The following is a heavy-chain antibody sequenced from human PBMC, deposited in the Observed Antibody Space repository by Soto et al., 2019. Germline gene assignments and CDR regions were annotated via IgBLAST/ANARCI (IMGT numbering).Heavy chain of an antibody. CDR2: ITYTGVST. V-gene: IGHV3-23*01. Sequence: GSLRLSCAASEFSFDDYAMSWVRQAPGKGLEWVSSITYTGVSTYYVDSVKGRFTNSRDNSKDTLYLQMNSLRAEDTAIYYCAKASVWYPYFDSWGQGTLVTVSS. CDR3: AKASVWYPYFDS. J-gene: IGHJ4*02. CDR1: EFSFDDYA. D-gene: IGHD6-13*01.